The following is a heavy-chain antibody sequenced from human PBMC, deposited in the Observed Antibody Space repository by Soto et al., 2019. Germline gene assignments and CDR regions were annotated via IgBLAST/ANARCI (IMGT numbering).Heavy chain of an antibody. J-gene: IGHJ3*02. CDR3: ARDHRAITFGGVIVDAFDI. Sequence: SVKVSCKASGYTFTSYGISLVRQAPGQGLEWMGWISAYNGNTNYAQKLQGRVTMTTDTSTSTAYMELRSLRSDDTAVYYCARDHRAITFGGVIVDAFDIWGQGTMVTVSS. CDR1: GYTFTSYG. D-gene: IGHD3-16*02. V-gene: IGHV1-18*04. CDR2: ISAYNGNT.